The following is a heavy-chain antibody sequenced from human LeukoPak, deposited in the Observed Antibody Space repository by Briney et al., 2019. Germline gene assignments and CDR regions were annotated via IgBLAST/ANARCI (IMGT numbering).Heavy chain of an antibody. CDR1: GFTFSSYW. Sequence: GWSLRLSCAASGFTFSSYWMSWVRQAPGKGLEWVANINQEGDQIYYVDSVKGRFTISRDNAKKSLNLQMNSLRDEDTAVYYCARVLSPGSGFPYYMDVWGQGTTVSVSS. CDR2: INQEGDQI. D-gene: IGHD3-10*01. J-gene: IGHJ6*03. CDR3: ARVLSPGSGFPYYMDV. V-gene: IGHV3-7*01.